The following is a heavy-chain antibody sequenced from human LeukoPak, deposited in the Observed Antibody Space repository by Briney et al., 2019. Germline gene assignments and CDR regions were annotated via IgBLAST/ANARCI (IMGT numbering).Heavy chain of an antibody. CDR3: ARVRADYYGSGSHYKVWFDP. Sequence: SSETLSLTCTVSGGSISSYYWSWIRQPAGKGLEWIGRIYSSGSTNYNPSLKSRVTMSVDTSKNQFSLKLSSVTAADTAVYYCARVRADYYGSGSHYKVWFDPWGQGTLVTVSS. J-gene: IGHJ5*02. V-gene: IGHV4-4*07. CDR2: IYSSGST. CDR1: GGSISSYY. D-gene: IGHD3-10*01.